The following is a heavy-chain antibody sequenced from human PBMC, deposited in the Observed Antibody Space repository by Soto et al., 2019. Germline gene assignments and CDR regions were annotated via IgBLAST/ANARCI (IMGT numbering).Heavy chain of an antibody. CDR1: GGSISSGGYY. V-gene: IGHV4-31*03. CDR2: IYYSGST. D-gene: IGHD2-15*01. Sequence: PSETLSLTCTVSGGSISSGGYYWSWIRQHPGKGLEWIGYIYYSGSTYYNPSLKSRVTISVDTSKNQFSLKLSSVTAADTAVYYCASYRYCSGGSCFDAFDIWGQGTMVT. CDR3: ASYRYCSGGSCFDAFDI. J-gene: IGHJ3*02.